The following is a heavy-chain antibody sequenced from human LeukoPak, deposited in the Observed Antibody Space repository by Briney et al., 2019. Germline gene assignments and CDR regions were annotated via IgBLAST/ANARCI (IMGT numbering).Heavy chain of an antibody. CDR1: GGFISSGGYS. CDR3: ASGRSGTFSNY. D-gene: IGHD3-10*01. CDR2: IYYSGST. Sequence: SETLSLTCTVPGGFISSGGYSWSWIRQHPGEGLEWIGHIYYSGSTYYNPSLKSRVNISVDTSKNQFSLKLSSVTAADTAVYYCASGRSGTFSNYWGQGTLVTVSS. V-gene: IGHV4-31*03. J-gene: IGHJ4*02.